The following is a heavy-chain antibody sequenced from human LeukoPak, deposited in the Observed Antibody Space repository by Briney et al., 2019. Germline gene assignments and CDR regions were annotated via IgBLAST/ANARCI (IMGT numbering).Heavy chain of an antibody. V-gene: IGHV4-4*07. CDR3: ARVVGDSSGYFPAYYYYGMDV. CDR2: IYTSGGT. CDR1: GGSISSYY. J-gene: IGHJ6*02. D-gene: IGHD3-22*01. Sequence: PSETLSLTCTVSGGSISSYYWSWIRQPAGKGLEWIGRIYTSGGTNYNPSLKSRVTMSVDTSKNQFSLKLSSVTAADTAVYYCARVVGDSSGYFPAYYYYGMDVWGQGTTVTVSS.